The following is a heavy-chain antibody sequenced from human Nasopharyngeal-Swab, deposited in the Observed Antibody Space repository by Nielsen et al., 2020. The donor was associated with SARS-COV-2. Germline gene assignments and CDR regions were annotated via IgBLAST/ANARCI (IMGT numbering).Heavy chain of an antibody. CDR3: ARSSSSMGGYYYYYGMDV. CDR2: INHSGST. CDR1: GGSFSGYY. Sequence: SETLSLTCAVYGGSFSGYYWSWIRQPPGKGLEWIGEINHSGSTYYNPSLKSRVTISVDTSKNQFSLKLSSVTAADTAVYYCARSSSSMGGYYYYYGMDVWGQGTTVTVSS. V-gene: IGHV4-34*09. D-gene: IGHD2-2*01. J-gene: IGHJ6*02.